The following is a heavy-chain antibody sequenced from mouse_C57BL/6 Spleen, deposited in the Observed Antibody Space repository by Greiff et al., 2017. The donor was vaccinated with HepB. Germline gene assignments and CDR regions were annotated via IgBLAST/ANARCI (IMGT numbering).Heavy chain of an antibody. Sequence: QVQLKQSGPELVKPGASVKISCKASGYTFTDYYINWVKQRPGQGLEWIGWIYPGSGNTKYNEKFKGKATLTVDTSSSTAYMQLSSLTSEDSAVYFCASSLYYYGSSYVAWFAYWGQGTLVTVSA. CDR1: GYTFTDYY. J-gene: IGHJ3*01. D-gene: IGHD1-1*01. CDR3: ASSLYYYGSSYVAWFAY. CDR2: IYPGSGNT. V-gene: IGHV1-84*01.